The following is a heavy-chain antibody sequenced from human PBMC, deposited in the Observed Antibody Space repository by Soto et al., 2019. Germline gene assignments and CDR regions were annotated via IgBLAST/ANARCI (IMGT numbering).Heavy chain of an antibody. CDR3: ARDRAPYCSGGSCYSRLNWFDP. Sequence: QVQLVQSGAEVKKPGASVKVSCKASGYTFTSYGISWVRQAPGQGLEWMGWISAYNGNTNYAQKLQGRVTITTDTPTSTAYMELRCLRSDDTAVYYCARDRAPYCSGGSCYSRLNWFDPWGQGTLVTVSS. V-gene: IGHV1-18*01. CDR1: GYTFTSYG. D-gene: IGHD2-15*01. CDR2: ISAYNGNT. J-gene: IGHJ5*02.